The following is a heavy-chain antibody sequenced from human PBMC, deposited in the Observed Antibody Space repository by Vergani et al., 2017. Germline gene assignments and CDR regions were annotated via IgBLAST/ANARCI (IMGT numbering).Heavy chain of an antibody. Sequence: EVQLLESGGGLVQPGGSLRLSCAASGFTFSSYAMSWVRQAPGKGLEWVSAISGSGGSTYYADSVKGRFTISRDNSKNTLYLQMNSLRAEDTAVYYCAKPYYGSGSERPPYFDYWGQGTLVTVSS. V-gene: IGHV3-23*01. CDR1: GFTFSSYA. CDR3: AKPYYGSGSERPPYFDY. J-gene: IGHJ4*02. CDR2: ISGSGGST. D-gene: IGHD3-10*01.